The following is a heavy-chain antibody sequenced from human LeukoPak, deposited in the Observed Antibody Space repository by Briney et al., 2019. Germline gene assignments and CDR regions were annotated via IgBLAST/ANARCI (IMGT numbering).Heavy chain of an antibody. CDR3: ARVAYYRVTADQITDAFDV. D-gene: IGHD2-21*02. CDR2: LYSDGTT. Sequence: QSGGSLRLSCAASGFTVSSHYMNWVRQAPGKGLQWFSVLYSDGTTYYADSVKGRFTISRDNSRSTLYLQMNSLRAEDTAVYFCARVAYYRVTADQITDAFDVWGRGTAVTVSS. CDR1: GFTVSSHY. J-gene: IGHJ3*01. V-gene: IGHV3-66*01.